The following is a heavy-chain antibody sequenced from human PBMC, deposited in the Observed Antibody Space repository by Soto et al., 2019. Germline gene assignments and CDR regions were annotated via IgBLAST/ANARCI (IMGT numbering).Heavy chain of an antibody. CDR1: GFSLSNYF. D-gene: IGHD2-15*01. V-gene: IGHV3-30-3*01. CDR2: ISYDGSNK. CDR3: ARGDNYYGMDV. Sequence: HVQLVESGGGVVQPGRSLRLSCAASGFSLSNYFMHWVRQAPGMGLEWVAIISYDGSNKHYADSVKGRFTISRDNSKNTLYVQMNSLRAEDTAVYRCARGDNYYGMDVWGQGTTVTVSS. J-gene: IGHJ6*02.